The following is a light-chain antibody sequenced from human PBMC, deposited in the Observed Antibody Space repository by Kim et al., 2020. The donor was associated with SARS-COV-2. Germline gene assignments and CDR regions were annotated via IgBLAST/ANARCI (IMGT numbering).Light chain of an antibody. CDR2: QES. V-gene: IGLV3-1*01. Sequence: GSPGQTASITCSGDKLGDKYACWYQQKPGQSPVLVIYQESKRPSGIPERFSGSNSGNTATLTISGTQAMDEADYYCQAWDSSTEVVGTGTKVTVL. CDR1: KLGDKY. CDR3: QAWDSSTEV. J-gene: IGLJ1*01.